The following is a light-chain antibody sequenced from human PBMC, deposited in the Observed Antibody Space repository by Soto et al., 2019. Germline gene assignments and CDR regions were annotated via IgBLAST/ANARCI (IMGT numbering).Light chain of an antibody. CDR3: CSYAGSSAYV. CDR1: SSDVGGYNH. CDR2: DVS. Sequence: QSVLTQPHSVSGSPGQSVTISCTGTSSDVGGYNHVSWYQQNPGEAPKVMIFDVSKRPSGVPDRFSGSKSDNTASLTISGLQAEDGADYYCCSYAGSSAYVFGAGTKVTVL. J-gene: IGLJ1*01. V-gene: IGLV2-11*01.